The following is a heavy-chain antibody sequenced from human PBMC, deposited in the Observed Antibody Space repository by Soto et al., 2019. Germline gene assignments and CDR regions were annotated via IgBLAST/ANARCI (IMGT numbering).Heavy chain of an antibody. CDR1: GGSFSGYY. CDR3: ASRHATYSSSWYNWFDP. D-gene: IGHD6-13*01. CDR2: INHSGST. J-gene: IGHJ5*02. V-gene: IGHV4-34*01. Sequence: SETLSLTCAVYGGSFSGYYWSWIRQPPGKGLEWIGEINHSGSTNYNPSLKSRVTISVDTSKNQFSLKLSSVTAADTAVYYCASRHATYSSSWYNWFDPWGQATLVTFSS.